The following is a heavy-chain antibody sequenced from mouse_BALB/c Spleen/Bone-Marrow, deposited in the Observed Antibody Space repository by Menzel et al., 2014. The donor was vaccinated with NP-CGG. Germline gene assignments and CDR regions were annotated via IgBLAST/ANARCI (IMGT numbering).Heavy chain of an antibody. D-gene: IGHD2-4*01. J-gene: IGHJ2*01. CDR1: GFTFSNFA. V-gene: IGHV5-6-5*01. CDR2: ISSGGSA. CDR3: ARGYDYDFDY. Sequence: EVKVVESGGGLVKPGGSLKLSCAASGFTFSNFAMSWVRQTPDKRLEWVASISSGGSAYYPDSVKGRLSISRDNARDILFLQMSSLRPEDTAMYYCARGYDYDFDYWGQGTTPTVSS.